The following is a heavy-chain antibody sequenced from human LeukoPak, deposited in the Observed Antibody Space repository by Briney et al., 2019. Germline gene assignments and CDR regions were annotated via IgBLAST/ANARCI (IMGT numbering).Heavy chain of an antibody. Sequence: TGGSLRLSCAASGFTFSSYAMSWVLQAPGKGLEWVSAISGSGGSTYYADSVKGRFTISRDNSKNTLYPQMNSLRAEDTAVYYCAKVSWYYYGSGRYSWFDPWGQGTLVTVSS. CDR2: ISGSGGST. CDR3: AKVSWYYYGSGRYSWFDP. V-gene: IGHV3-23*01. J-gene: IGHJ5*02. CDR1: GFTFSSYA. D-gene: IGHD3-10*01.